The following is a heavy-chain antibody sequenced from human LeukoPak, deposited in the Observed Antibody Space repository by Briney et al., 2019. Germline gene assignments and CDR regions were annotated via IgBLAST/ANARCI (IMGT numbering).Heavy chain of an antibody. J-gene: IGHJ4*02. V-gene: IGHV3-30*18. CDR3: AKVGDSSSWYREFDY. CDR1: GFTFSSYG. CDR2: ISYDGTNK. Sequence: GGSLRLSCAASGFTFSSYGMHWVRQAPGKGLEWMAVISYDGTNKYYADSVKGRFTISRDNSKNALYLQMSSLRAEDMAVYYCAKVGDSSSWYREFDYWGQGTLVTVSS. D-gene: IGHD6-13*01.